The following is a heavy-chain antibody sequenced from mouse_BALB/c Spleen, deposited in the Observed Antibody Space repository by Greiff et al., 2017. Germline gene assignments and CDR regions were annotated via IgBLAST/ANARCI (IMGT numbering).Heavy chain of an antibody. CDR2: ISYSGST. Sequence: EVKVEESGPGLVKPSQSLSLTCTVTGYSITSDYAWNWIRQFPGNKLEWMGYISYSGSTSYNPSLKSRISITRDTSKNQFFLQLNSVTTEDTATYYCARGGYDDYYAMDYWGQGTSVTVSS. CDR3: ARGGYDDYYAMDY. V-gene: IGHV3-2*02. CDR1: GYSITSDYA. D-gene: IGHD2-14*01. J-gene: IGHJ4*01.